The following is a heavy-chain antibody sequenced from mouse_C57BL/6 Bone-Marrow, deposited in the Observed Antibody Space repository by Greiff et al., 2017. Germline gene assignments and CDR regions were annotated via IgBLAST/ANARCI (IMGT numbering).Heavy chain of an antibody. D-gene: IGHD1-1*01. V-gene: IGHV7-3*01. CDR1: GFTFTDYY. Sequence: EVQLQQSGGGLVQPGGSLSLSCAASGFTFTDYYMSWVRQPPGKALEWLGFIRNKANGSTTEYSASVKGRFTISRDNSTSILDLHMIAPRAAASATFYCSRCNYGSSSWLAYWGQGTLVTVSA. J-gene: IGHJ3*01. CDR2: IRNKANGSTT. CDR3: SRCNYGSSSWLAY.